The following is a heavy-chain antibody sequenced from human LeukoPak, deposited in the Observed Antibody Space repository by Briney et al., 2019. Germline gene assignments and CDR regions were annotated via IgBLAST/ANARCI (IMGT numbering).Heavy chain of an antibody. Sequence: SETLSLTCTVSGDSFSSVTDYWAWIRQPPGKGLEWIASGDYSGGTYYNPSLESRDAISADTSKNQFSLKLSSVTAADTAVYYCARYVAVAGFDYWGQGTLVTVSS. CDR1: GDSFSSVTDY. CDR2: GDYSGGT. D-gene: IGHD6-19*01. J-gene: IGHJ4*02. V-gene: IGHV4-39*07. CDR3: ARYVAVAGFDY.